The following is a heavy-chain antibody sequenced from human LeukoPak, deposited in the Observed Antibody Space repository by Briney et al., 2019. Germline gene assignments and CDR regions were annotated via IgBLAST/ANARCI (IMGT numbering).Heavy chain of an antibody. CDR3: AKIGANVGF. V-gene: IGHV3-30*02. Sequence: GGSLRLSCAASGFTFSSYAMHWVRQAPGKGLEWVAFVHYDGSNNYYTDSVKGRFTISRDNSKNTLYLQMNTLRADDTAVYYCAKIGANVGFWGQGTLVTVSS. CDR2: VHYDGSNN. CDR1: GFTFSSYA. J-gene: IGHJ4*02. D-gene: IGHD4/OR15-4a*01.